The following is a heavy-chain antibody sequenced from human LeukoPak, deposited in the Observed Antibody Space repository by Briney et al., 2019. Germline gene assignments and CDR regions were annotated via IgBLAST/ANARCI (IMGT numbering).Heavy chain of an antibody. CDR3: AKDFEMATVNYYFDY. CDR1: GFTFSSHG. Sequence: GGSLRLSCAASGFTFSSHGMHWVRQTPGKGLEWVAVISYDGSNKYYVDSVKGRFTISRDNSKNTLYPQMNSLRVEDTAVYYCAKDFEMATVNYYFDYWGQGTLVTVSP. J-gene: IGHJ4*02. D-gene: IGHD5-24*01. CDR2: ISYDGSNK. V-gene: IGHV3-30*18.